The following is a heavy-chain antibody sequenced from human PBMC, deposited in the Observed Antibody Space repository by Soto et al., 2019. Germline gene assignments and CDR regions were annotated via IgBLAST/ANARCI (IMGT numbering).Heavy chain of an antibody. J-gene: IGHJ6*03. CDR3: AKTPLELLYYYYYYMDV. CDR1: GFTFSSYA. V-gene: IGHV3-23*01. Sequence: EVQLLESGGGLVQPGGSLRLSCAASGFTFSSYAMSWVRQAPGQGLEWVSAISGSGGSTYYADSVKGRFTISRDNSKNPLYLQMNSLRAEDTAVYYCAKTPLELLYYYYYYMDVWGKGTTVTVSS. D-gene: IGHD1-7*01. CDR2: ISGSGGST.